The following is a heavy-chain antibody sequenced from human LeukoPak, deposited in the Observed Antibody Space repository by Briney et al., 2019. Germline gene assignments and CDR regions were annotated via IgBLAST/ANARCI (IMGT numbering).Heavy chain of an antibody. CDR2: MNPHSGNA. J-gene: IGHJ5*02. CDR3: ARIPQRVPHNWFDP. D-gene: IGHD2-2*01. CDR1: GYTFTSYD. Sequence: ASVKVSCKASGYTFTSYDINLVRQAAGQGLEWMGWMNPHSGNAGYAQKFQGRVTMTRDTSISTAYMELSGLTSDDTAVYYCARIPQRVPHNWFDPWGQGILVTVSS. V-gene: IGHV1-8*01.